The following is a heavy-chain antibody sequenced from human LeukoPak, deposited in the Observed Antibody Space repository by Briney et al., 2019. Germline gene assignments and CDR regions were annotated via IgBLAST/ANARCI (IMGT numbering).Heavy chain of an antibody. V-gene: IGHV4-39*01. CDR1: GGSISSSSYY. Sequence: SETLSLTCTVSGGSISSSSYYWGWIRQPPGKGLEWIGSIYYSGSTYYNPSLKSRVTISVDMSKNQFSLKLSSVTAADTAVYYCARLHDYRNTFDYWGQGTLVTVSS. J-gene: IGHJ4*02. CDR3: ARLHDYRNTFDY. CDR2: IYYSGST. D-gene: IGHD4-11*01.